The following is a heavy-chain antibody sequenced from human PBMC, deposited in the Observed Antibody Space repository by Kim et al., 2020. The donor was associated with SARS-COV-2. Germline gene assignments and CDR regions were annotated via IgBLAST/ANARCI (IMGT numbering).Heavy chain of an antibody. CDR2: ISYDGSNK. V-gene: IGHV3-30*04. J-gene: IGHJ4*02. Sequence: GGSLRLSCAASGFTFSSYAMHWVRQAPGKGLEWVAVISYDGSNKYYADSVKGRFTISRDNSKNTLYLQMNSLRAEDTAVYYCARELNYYGSGSYGDYWGQGTLVTVSS. CDR1: GFTFSSYA. D-gene: IGHD3-10*01. CDR3: ARELNYYGSGSYGDY.